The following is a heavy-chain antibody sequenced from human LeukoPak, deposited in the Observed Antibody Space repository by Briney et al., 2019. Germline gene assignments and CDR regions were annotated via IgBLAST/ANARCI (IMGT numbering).Heavy chain of an antibody. CDR2: IWYDGSNK. CDR1: GFTFSSYG. V-gene: IGHV3-33*01. D-gene: IGHD3-22*01. CDR3: ARDLHYYDSSGYLFDY. J-gene: IGHJ4*02. Sequence: GGSLRLSCAASGFTFSSYGMHWVRQAPGKGLEWVAVIWYDGSNKYYADSVKGRFTISRDDSKNTLYLQMNSLRAEDTAVYYCARDLHYYDSSGYLFDYWGQGTLVTVSS.